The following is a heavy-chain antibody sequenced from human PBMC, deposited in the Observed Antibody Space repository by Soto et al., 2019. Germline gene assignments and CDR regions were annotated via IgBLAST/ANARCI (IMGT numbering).Heavy chain of an antibody. CDR2: IKQDGSEK. V-gene: IGHV3-7*01. Sequence: EVQLVESGGGLVQPGGSLRLSCAASGFTFSSYWMSWVRQAPGKGLEWVANIKQDGSEKYYVDSVKGRFTISRDNAKNSLYLQMNSLRAEDTAVYYCARDNQQWVENWFDPWGQGTLVTVSS. D-gene: IGHD6-19*01. J-gene: IGHJ5*02. CDR1: GFTFSSYW. CDR3: ARDNQQWVENWFDP.